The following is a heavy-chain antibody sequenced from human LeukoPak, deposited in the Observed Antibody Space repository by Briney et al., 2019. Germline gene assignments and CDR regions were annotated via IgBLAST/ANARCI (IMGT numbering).Heavy chain of an antibody. D-gene: IGHD4-23*01. CDR1: GSTFNGHW. CDR2: IKEDGRQT. J-gene: IGHJ4*02. V-gene: IGHV3-7*01. Sequence: GGSLRLSCVGSGSTFNGHWLTWVRQAPGRGLEWVASIKEDGRQTHYVDSVKGRFIISRDNSKKSLYLQMNSLRIEDTAVYYCAREWYDYGGDSEGYWGQGTLVTVSS. CDR3: AREWYDYGGDSEGY.